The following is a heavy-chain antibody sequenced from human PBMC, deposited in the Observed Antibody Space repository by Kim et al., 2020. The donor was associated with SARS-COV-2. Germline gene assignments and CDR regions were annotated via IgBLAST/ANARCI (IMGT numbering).Heavy chain of an antibody. D-gene: IGHD5-18*01. CDR2: INTNTGNP. V-gene: IGHV7-4-1*02. CDR1: GFTFTSYA. J-gene: IGHJ4*02. CDR3: ARDPAALSGYRFGYVRGPFDY. Sequence: ASVKVSCKASGFTFTSYAINWVRQAPGQGLEWMGWINTNTGNPTYAQGFTGRFVFSLDTSVTTTYLQINSLKAEDTAIYYCARDPAALSGYRFGYVRGPFDYWGQGTLLTVSS.